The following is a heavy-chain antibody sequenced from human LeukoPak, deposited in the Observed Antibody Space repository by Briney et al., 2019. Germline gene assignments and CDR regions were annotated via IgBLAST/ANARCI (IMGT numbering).Heavy chain of an antibody. D-gene: IGHD3-22*01. Sequence: GGSLRLSCAASGFTFSSYGMHWVRQAPGKGLEWVAVISYDGSNKYYADSVKGRFTISRDNSKNTLYLQMNSLRAEDTAVYYCAKVNREYYYDSSGYPAWYYFDYWGQGTLVTVSS. CDR2: ISYDGSNK. CDR3: AKVNREYYYDSSGYPAWYYFDY. J-gene: IGHJ4*02. V-gene: IGHV3-30*18. CDR1: GFTFSSYG.